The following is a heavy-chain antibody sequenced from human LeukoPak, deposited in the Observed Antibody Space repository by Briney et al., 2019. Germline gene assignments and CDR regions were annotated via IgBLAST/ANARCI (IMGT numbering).Heavy chain of an antibody. CDR2: ISASGGST. D-gene: IGHD7-27*01. Sequence: QSGGSLRLSCAASGFTFSSSAMSWVRQVPGKGLEWVSGISASGGSTYYADSVRGRFTISRDSSKNTLYLQMNSLRAEDTAVYYCAKDLLNWGPGRSAVDYWGQGTLVTVPS. CDR1: GFTFSSSA. V-gene: IGHV3-23*01. J-gene: IGHJ4*02. CDR3: AKDLLNWGPGRSAVDY.